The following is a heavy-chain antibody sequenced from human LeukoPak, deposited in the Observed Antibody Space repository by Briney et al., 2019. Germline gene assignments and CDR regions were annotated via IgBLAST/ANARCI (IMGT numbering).Heavy chain of an antibody. CDR1: GGSVSSTTYY. D-gene: IGHD3-10*01. V-gene: IGHV4-39*01. Sequence: SGPTLVKPSETLSLTCTVSGGSVSSTTYYWSWIRQPPGKGLGWIASINYSGSTYYNPSLKSRVTISVDTSENQFSLKLSSVTAADTAVYYCARYVVYGSGKYYFDYWGQGTLVTVSS. J-gene: IGHJ4*02. CDR3: ARYVVYGSGKYYFDY. CDR2: INYSGST.